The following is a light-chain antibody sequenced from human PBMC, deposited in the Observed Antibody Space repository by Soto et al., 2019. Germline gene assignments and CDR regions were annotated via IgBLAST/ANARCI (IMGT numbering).Light chain of an antibody. CDR2: AAS. CDR3: QQSYSTPWT. CDR1: QSISSY. J-gene: IGKJ1*01. V-gene: IGKV1-39*01. Sequence: DIQMTQSPSSLSASVGDRVTITCRASQSISSYLNWYQQKPGKAPKLLIYAASSLQSGVPSRFSGSGSGTDFTLTISSLQHEDLATYYCQQSYSTPWTFGQGTKVEIK.